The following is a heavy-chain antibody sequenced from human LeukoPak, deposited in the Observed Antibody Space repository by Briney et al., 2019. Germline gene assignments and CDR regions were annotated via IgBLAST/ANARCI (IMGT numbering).Heavy chain of an antibody. CDR1: GGSTSRYY. CDR3: ARLPGIAAV. J-gene: IGHJ4*02. CDR2: INQSGST. D-gene: IGHD6-13*01. Sequence: PSETLSLNCTVSGGSTSRYYWSWIRQPPGKRLEWLGYINQSGSTTYNHSLKSRLTMSVASSKNQISLNLISLTAADTAVSCCARLPGIAAVWGQGTLVTVPS. V-gene: IGHV4-59*08.